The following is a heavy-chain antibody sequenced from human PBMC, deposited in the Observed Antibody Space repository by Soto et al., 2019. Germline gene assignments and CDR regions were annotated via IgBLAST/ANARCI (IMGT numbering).Heavy chain of an antibody. CDR3: IYRRALYDDHGLDV. D-gene: IGHD2-8*01. CDR2: IYWNEDR. J-gene: IGHJ6*02. V-gene: IGHV2-5*01. Sequence: SGPTLVNTTQTLTLTCTFSGFSLTSSGVGVGWIRQPPGRSLEWLAAIYWNEDRRRSPSLESRLIITKDTSKNQVVLTMTNMERMDRATDYCIYRRALYDDHGLDVGGEGTTVTIAS. CDR1: GFSLTSSGVG.